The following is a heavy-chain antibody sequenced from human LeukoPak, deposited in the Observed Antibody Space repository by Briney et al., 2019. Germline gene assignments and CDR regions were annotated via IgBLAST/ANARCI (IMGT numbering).Heavy chain of an antibody. CDR1: GGSISSSSYY. V-gene: IGHV4-39*07. Sequence: SETLSLTCTVSGGSISSSSYYWGWIRQPPGRGLEWIGSIYYSGSTNYNPSLKSRVTISVDTSKNQFSLKLSSVTAADTAVYYCARNGWGYFDYWGQGTLVTVSS. J-gene: IGHJ4*02. CDR2: IYYSGST. D-gene: IGHD3-16*01. CDR3: ARNGWGYFDY.